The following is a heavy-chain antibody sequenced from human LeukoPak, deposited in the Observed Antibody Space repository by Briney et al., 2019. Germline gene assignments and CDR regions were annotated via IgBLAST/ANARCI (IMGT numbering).Heavy chain of an antibody. Sequence: ASGKVSCKASGYTFTSYAMNWGRQAPGQGLEWRGGINTNTGNPTYAQGFTGRFVFSLDTSVSTAYLQISSLKAEDTAVYYCARGPYSSGWPLGYWGQGTLVTVSS. V-gene: IGHV7-4-1*02. CDR3: ARGPYSSGWPLGY. D-gene: IGHD6-19*01. CDR1: GYTFTSYA. J-gene: IGHJ4*02. CDR2: INTNTGNP.